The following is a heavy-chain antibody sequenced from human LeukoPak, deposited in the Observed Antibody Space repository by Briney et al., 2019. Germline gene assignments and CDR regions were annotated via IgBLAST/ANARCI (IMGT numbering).Heavy chain of an antibody. V-gene: IGHV4-59*01. Sequence: SETLSLTCTVSGSSISSYYWSCIRQPPGKGLEWIGYIYYSGSTNYNPSLKSRVTISVDTSKNQFSLKLSSVTAADTAVYYCARDDGSGGFFDYWGQGTLVTVSS. CDR1: GSSISSYY. CDR2: IYYSGST. J-gene: IGHJ4*02. D-gene: IGHD3-10*01. CDR3: ARDDGSGGFFDY.